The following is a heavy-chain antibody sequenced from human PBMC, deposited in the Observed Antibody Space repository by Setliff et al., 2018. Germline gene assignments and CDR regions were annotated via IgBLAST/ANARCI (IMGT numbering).Heavy chain of an antibody. J-gene: IGHJ4*02. Sequence: ASVNVSCKASGYTFTGYYMHWVRQAPGQGLEWMGWINPNSGGTNYARKFQGWVTMTRDTSISTAYMELSRLRSDDTAVYYCARGAGGIWQWGYYFDYWGQGTLVTVSS. CDR3: ARGAGGIWQWGYYFDY. CDR1: GYTFTGYY. V-gene: IGHV1-2*04. D-gene: IGHD6-19*01. CDR2: INPNSGGT.